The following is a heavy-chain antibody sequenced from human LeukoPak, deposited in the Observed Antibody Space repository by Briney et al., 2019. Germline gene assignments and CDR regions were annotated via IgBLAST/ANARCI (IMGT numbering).Heavy chain of an antibody. CDR3: ARGCSSSWFPFDY. V-gene: IGHV3-23*01. CDR1: GFTFSSYA. CDR2: ISGSGGST. D-gene: IGHD6-13*01. J-gene: IGHJ4*02. Sequence: GGSLRLSCAASGFTFSSYAMSWVRQAPGKGLEWVSAISGSGGSTYYADSVKGRFTISRDNSKNTLYLQMNSLRAEDMAVYYCARGCSSSWFPFDYWGQGTLVTVSS.